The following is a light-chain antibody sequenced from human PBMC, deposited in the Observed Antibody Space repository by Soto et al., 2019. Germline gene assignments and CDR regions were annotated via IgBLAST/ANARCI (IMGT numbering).Light chain of an antibody. Sequence: EIVLTQSPANLSLSPGERATLSSRASQSVSSYLAWYQQKPGQAPRLLIYDASNRATGITARFSGSGSGTDFTLTISSLEPEDFAVYYCQQRSNWPPTTFGQGTKLEIK. CDR3: QQRSNWPPTT. CDR2: DAS. CDR1: QSVSSY. J-gene: IGKJ2*01. V-gene: IGKV3-11*01.